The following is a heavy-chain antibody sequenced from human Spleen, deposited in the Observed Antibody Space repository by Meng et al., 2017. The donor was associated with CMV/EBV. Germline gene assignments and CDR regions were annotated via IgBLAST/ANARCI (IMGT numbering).Heavy chain of an antibody. CDR3: ARQYLGVNYYYYGMGV. CDR1: GYSFTSYW. D-gene: IGHD3-16*01. CDR2: IYPGDADA. V-gene: IGHV5-51*01. J-gene: IGHJ6*02. Sequence: KVSCKGSGYSFTSYWIGWVRQMPGKGLEWMGIIYPGDADARYSPSFQGQVTITADKSLSTAYLQWSSLKASDTAMYYCARQYLGVNYYYYGMGVWGQGTTVTVSS.